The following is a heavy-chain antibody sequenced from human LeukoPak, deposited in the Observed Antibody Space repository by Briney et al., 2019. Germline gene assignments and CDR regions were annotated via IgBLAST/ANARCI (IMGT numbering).Heavy chain of an antibody. CDR3: ARDLGRSSGWYVGGVSDY. D-gene: IGHD6-19*01. Sequence: PGRSLRLSCAASGFTFSSYGMHWVRQAPGKGLEWVAVIWYDGSNKYYADSVKGRFTISRDNSKNTLYLQMNSLRAEDTAVYYCARDLGRSSGWYVGGVSDYWGQGTLVTVSS. V-gene: IGHV3-33*01. CDR2: IWYDGSNK. J-gene: IGHJ4*02. CDR1: GFTFSSYG.